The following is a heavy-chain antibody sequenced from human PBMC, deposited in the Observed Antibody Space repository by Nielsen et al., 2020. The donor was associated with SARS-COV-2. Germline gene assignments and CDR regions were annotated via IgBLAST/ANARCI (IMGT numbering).Heavy chain of an antibody. J-gene: IGHJ6*02. CDR2: INTNTGNP. CDR3: ARDRSTMVRGVMASYYYYGMDV. V-gene: IGHV7-4-1*02. CDR1: GYTFTSYA. Sequence: SCKASGYTFTSYAMNWVRQAPGQGLEWMGWINTNTGNPTYAQGFTGRFVFSLDTSVSTAYLQISSLKAEDTAVYYCARDRSTMVRGVMASYYYYGMDVWGQGTTVTVSS. D-gene: IGHD3-10*01.